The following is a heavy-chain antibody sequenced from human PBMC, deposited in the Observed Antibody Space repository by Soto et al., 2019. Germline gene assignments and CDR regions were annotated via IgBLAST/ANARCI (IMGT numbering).Heavy chain of an antibody. CDR1: GFTVSSNY. Sequence: GGSLRLSCAASGFTVSSNYMSWVRQAPGKGLEWVSVIYSGGSTYYADSVKGRFTISRDNSKNTLYLQMNSLRAEDTAVYYCARDHQESYCSGGSCYPDAFDIWGQGTMVTVSS. D-gene: IGHD2-15*01. V-gene: IGHV3-66*01. J-gene: IGHJ3*02. CDR2: IYSGGST. CDR3: ARDHQESYCSGGSCYPDAFDI.